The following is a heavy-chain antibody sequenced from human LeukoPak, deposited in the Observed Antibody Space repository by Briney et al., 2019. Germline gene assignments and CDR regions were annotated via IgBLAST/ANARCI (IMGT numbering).Heavy chain of an antibody. CDR3: ARDYSHYIDV. CDR2: IKQDGSVK. CDR1: GFTFSNYW. D-gene: IGHD2-21*01. V-gene: IGHV3-7*01. Sequence: GGSLRLSCVASGFTFSNYWITWVRQSPGKGLEWVANIKQDGSVKYYVGSVKGRFTISRDNAMNSLYLQMNSLRAEDTAVYYCARDYSHYIDVWGKGTTVTVSS. J-gene: IGHJ6*03.